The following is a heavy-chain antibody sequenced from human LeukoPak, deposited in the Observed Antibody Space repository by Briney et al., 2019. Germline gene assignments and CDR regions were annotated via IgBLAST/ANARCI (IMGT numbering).Heavy chain of an antibody. CDR2: IYYSGSP. J-gene: IGHJ4*02. V-gene: IGHV4-59*08. CDR1: GGSISNHY. CDR3: ARHSPDYGSGTYFDY. D-gene: IGHD3-10*01. Sequence: SETLSLTCTVSGGSISNHYWSWIRQPPGKGLEWIGSIYYSGSPNYNPSLKSRVTISVDTSKNQFSLKLSSVTAADTAVYYCARHSPDYGSGTYFDYWGQGTLVTVSS.